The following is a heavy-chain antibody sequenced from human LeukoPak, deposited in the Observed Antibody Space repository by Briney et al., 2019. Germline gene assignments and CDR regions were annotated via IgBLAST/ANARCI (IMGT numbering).Heavy chain of an antibody. V-gene: IGHV4-39*01. Sequence: SGTLSLTCTVSGGSVSNTTYYWSWIRQPPGKGLEWIASINYSGSTYYNPSLKSRVTTSVDTSENQFSLKLSSVTAADTAVYYCARYVVYGSGKYYFDYWGQGTLVTVSS. CDR1: GGSVSNTTYY. J-gene: IGHJ4*02. CDR2: INYSGST. CDR3: ARYVVYGSGKYYFDY. D-gene: IGHD3-10*01.